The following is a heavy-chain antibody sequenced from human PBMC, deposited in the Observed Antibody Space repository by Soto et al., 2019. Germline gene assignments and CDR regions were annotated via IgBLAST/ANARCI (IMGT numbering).Heavy chain of an antibody. V-gene: IGHV3-23*01. Sequence: PGGSLRLSCAASGFTFSSYAMSWVRQAPGKGLEWVSAISGSGGSTYYADSVKGRFTISRDNSKNTLYLQMNSPRAEDTAVYYCAKDPGLDGLGALFGFDPWGKGTLVSVSS. CDR1: GFTFSSYA. CDR2: ISGSGGST. CDR3: AKDPGLDGLGALFGFDP. D-gene: IGHD3-10*01. J-gene: IGHJ5*02.